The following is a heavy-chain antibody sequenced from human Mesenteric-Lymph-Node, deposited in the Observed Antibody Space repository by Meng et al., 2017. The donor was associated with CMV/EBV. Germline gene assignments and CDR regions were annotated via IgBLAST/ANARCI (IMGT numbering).Heavy chain of an antibody. D-gene: IGHD2-2*01. CDR1: GYTFTNYY. V-gene: IGHV1-2*06. CDR2: INPSSGAT. CDR3: ARDQSAAAIN. J-gene: IGHJ4*02. Sequence: VSCKASGYTFTNYYIRWVRQAPGQGLEWMGRINPSSGATNYAQTFQDRVTMTSDTSITTAYMELSSLRSDDTAVYYCARDQSAAAINWGQGTLVTSPQ.